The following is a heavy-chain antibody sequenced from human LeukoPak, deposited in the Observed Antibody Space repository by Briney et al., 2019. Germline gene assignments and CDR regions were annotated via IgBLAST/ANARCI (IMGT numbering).Heavy chain of an antibody. Sequence: GGSLRLSCAASGLTFSGSAMSWVRQAPGKGLEWVSLISGSGNSTYYADSVKGRFTISRDNSKNPLYLQTNSLRAEDTAVYYCAKVLVLVSANRYYFDYWGQGTLVTVSS. CDR2: ISGSGNST. J-gene: IGHJ4*02. D-gene: IGHD2-15*01. V-gene: IGHV3-23*01. CDR1: GLTFSGSA. CDR3: AKVLVLVSANRYYFDY.